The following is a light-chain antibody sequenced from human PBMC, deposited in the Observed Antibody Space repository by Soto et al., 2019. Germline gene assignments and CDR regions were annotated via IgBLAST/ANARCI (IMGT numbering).Light chain of an antibody. CDR2: GAS. J-gene: IGKJ1*01. Sequence: EIVLTQSPGTLSLSPGERATLSCRASQSVSSSYLAWYQQKPGQAPRLLIYGASSRAAGIPDRFSGSGSGTDSTLTISRLEPEDFAVYYCQQYGRSPPWTFSQGTKVEIK. CDR1: QSVSSSY. V-gene: IGKV3-20*01. CDR3: QQYGRSPPWT.